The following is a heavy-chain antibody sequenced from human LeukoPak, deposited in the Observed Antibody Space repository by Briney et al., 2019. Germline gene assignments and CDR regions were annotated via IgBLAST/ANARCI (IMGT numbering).Heavy chain of an antibody. CDR3: ARDRGGSYYVLNWFDP. V-gene: IGHV1-2*02. CDR1: GYTFTGYY. CDR2: INPNSGGT. D-gene: IGHD1-26*01. J-gene: IGHJ5*02. Sequence: ASVKVSCKASGYTFTGYYMHWVRQAPGQGLEWMGWINPNSGGTNYAQKFQGRVTMTRDTSISTAYMELSRLRSDVTAVYYCARDRGGSYYVLNWFDPWGQGTLVTVSS.